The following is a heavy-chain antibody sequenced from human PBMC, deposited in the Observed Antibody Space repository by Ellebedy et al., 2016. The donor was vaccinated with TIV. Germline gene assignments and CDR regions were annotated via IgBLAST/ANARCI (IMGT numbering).Heavy chain of an antibody. CDR1: GFTFSSYS. CDR2: ISSSSSYI. D-gene: IGHD3-10*01. J-gene: IGHJ6*02. Sequence: GESLKISCAASGFTFSSYSMNWVRQAPGKGLEWVSSISSSSSYIYYADSVKGRFTISRNNAKNSLYVQMNSLRAEDTAVYYCARRGSENSLPYFYYSLDVWGQGTTVTVSS. CDR3: ARRGSENSLPYFYYSLDV. V-gene: IGHV3-21*01.